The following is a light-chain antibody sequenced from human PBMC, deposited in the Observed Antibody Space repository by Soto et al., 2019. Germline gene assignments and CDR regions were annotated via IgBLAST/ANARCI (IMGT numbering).Light chain of an antibody. CDR2: DAS. Sequence: VLKQSPATLSLSKGERATLSCRASQSVGSYLAWYQQKPGQAPRLLIYDASSRATGIPARFSGAGSGTDFTLTISSLEPEDFAIYFCQQRSNWPWTFGQGTKVDI. CDR3: QQRSNWPWT. CDR1: QSVGSY. J-gene: IGKJ1*01. V-gene: IGKV3-11*01.